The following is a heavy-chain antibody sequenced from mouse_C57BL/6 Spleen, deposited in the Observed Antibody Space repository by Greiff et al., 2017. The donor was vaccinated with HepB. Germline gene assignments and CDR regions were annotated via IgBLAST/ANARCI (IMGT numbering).Heavy chain of an antibody. CDR1: VFTFSDYV. Sequence: FNPLLSLKLSFSASVFTFSDYVMHWVRHAPENWLEWVAYISSGSSTIYYADTVKGRFTISRDNAKNTLFLQMTSLRSEDTAMYYCAKAAQGYYAMDYWGQGTSVTVSS. V-gene: IGHV5-17*01. CDR2: ISSGSSTI. D-gene: IGHD3-2*02. CDR3: AKAAQGYYAMDY. J-gene: IGHJ4*01.